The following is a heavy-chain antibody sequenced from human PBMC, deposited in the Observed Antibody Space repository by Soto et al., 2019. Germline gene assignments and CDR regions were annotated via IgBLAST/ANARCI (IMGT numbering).Heavy chain of an antibody. Sequence: SETLSLTCTASGASFSSYSWSWVRQPPGKGLALIGEIYEIGSREYKPSVLSRVTISVDTSKNQFSLKLSSVTAADTAVYSCARGLDFWSGYPYYMDVWGKGTTVTVSS. V-gene: IGHV4-59*12. CDR3: ARGLDFWSGYPYYMDV. D-gene: IGHD3-3*01. J-gene: IGHJ6*03. CDR2: IYEIGSR. CDR1: GASFSSYS.